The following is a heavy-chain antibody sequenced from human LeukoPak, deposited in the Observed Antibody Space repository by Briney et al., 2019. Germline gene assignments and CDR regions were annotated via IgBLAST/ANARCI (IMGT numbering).Heavy chain of an antibody. J-gene: IGHJ4*02. Sequence: GGSLRLSCASSGFTFSDYYMSWIRQAPGKGLEWVSYISSSGSTIYYADSVKGRFTISRDNAKNSLYLQMNSLRAEDTAVYYCASMYGSTMVRGVITNRGIHPDYWGQGTLVTVSS. CDR1: GFTFSDYY. CDR3: ASMYGSTMVRGVITNRGIHPDY. CDR2: ISSSGSTI. V-gene: IGHV3-11*01. D-gene: IGHD3-10*01.